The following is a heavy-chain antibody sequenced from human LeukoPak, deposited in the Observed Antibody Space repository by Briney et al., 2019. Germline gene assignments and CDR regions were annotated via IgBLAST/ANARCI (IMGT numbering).Heavy chain of an antibody. Sequence: SETLSLTCSVSGGSISSYYWSWIRQTAGKGLEWIGRINASGSTRFNPSLKSRVTMSVDTSKNQLSLKLSSVTAADTAVYFCARGMAVAYDYNWFDPWGQGTLVTVSS. CDR1: GGSISSYY. D-gene: IGHD5-12*01. V-gene: IGHV4-4*07. CDR3: ARGMAVAYDYNWFDP. CDR2: INASGST. J-gene: IGHJ5*02.